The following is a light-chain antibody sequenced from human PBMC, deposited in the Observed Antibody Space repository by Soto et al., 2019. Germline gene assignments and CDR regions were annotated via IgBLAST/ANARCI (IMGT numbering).Light chain of an antibody. CDR1: SSNIGSNP. CDR3: AAWDGSLNGVV. Sequence: QSVLTQPPSASGTPWQRVTISCSGSSSNIGSNPVNWYQQLPGTAPKLLIYSNNQRPSVVPDRFSGSKSGTSASLAIGGLQSEDEADYYCAAWDGSLNGVVFGGGTKLTVL. CDR2: SNN. J-gene: IGLJ2*01. V-gene: IGLV1-44*01.